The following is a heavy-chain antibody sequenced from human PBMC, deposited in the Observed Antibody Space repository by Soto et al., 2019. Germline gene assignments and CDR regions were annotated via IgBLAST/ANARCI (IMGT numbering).Heavy chain of an antibody. CDR2: IKSKTDGGTT. CDR1: GFTFSNAW. CDR3: TTAPGYPSSAIVVVPAAIPYYYYYGMDV. D-gene: IGHD2-2*01. V-gene: IGHV3-15*07. Sequence: PGGSLRLSCAASGFTFSNAWMNWVRQAPGKGLEWVGRIKSKTDGGTTDYAAPVKGRFTISRDDSKNTLYLQMNSLKTEDTAVYYCTTAPGYPSSAIVVVPAAIPYYYYYGMDVWGQGTTVTVSS. J-gene: IGHJ6*02.